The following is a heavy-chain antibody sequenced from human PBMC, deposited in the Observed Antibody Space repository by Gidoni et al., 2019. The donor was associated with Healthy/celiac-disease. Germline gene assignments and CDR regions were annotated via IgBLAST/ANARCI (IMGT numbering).Heavy chain of an antibody. CDR3: AKDKRPRYSRIYYYGMDV. D-gene: IGHD6-13*01. CDR1: GFTFDEYA. J-gene: IGHJ6*02. CDR2: ISGDGGST. V-gene: IGHV3-43*02. Sequence: EVQLVESGGGVVQPGGSLRLSCAAAGFTFDEYAMHWVRQAPGKGLEWVSLISGDGGSTYYADSVKGRFTISRDNSKNSLYLQMNSLRTEDTALYYCAKDKRPRYSRIYYYGMDVWGQGTTVTVSS.